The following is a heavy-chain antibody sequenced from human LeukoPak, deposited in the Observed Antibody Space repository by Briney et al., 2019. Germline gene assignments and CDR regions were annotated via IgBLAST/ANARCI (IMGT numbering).Heavy chain of an antibody. CDR1: GFTFSSYG. J-gene: IGHJ3*02. CDR2: IWYGGSNK. Sequence: PGGSLRLSCAASGFTFSSYGMHWVRQAPGKGLEGVAVIWYGGSNKYYADSVKGRFTISRDNSKNTLYLQMNSLRAEDTAVYYCARSFGALAFDIWGQGTMVTVSS. D-gene: IGHD3-10*01. V-gene: IGHV3-33*08. CDR3: ARSFGALAFDI.